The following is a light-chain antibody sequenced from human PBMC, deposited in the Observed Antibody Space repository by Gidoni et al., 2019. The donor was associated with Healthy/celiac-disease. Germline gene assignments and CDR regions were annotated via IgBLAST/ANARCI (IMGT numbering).Light chain of an antibody. J-gene: IGKJ3*01. Sequence: DIVMTQSPDSLAVSLGERATINCKSSQSVLYSSNNKNYLAWYQQKPGQPPKLLIYWASTRDSGVPDRFSGSGSGTDFTLTISSLQAEDVAVYYCQQYYSNPFTFGPGTKVEI. CDR2: WAS. CDR3: QQYYSNPFT. V-gene: IGKV4-1*01. CDR1: QSVLYSSNNKNY.